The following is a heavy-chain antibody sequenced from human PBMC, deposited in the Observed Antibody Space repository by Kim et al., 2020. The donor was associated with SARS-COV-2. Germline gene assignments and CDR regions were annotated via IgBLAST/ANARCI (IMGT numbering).Heavy chain of an antibody. J-gene: IGHJ5*02. CDR1: GGSFSGYY. V-gene: IGHV4-34*01. CDR2: INHSGST. D-gene: IGHD6-13*01. CDR3: ARGGGIAAAGGGFDP. Sequence: SETLSLTCAVYGGSFSGYYWSWIRQPPGKGLEWIGEINHSGSTNHNPSLKSRVTISVDTSKNQFSLKLSSVTAADTAVYYCARGGGIAAAGGGFDPWGQGTLVTVSS.